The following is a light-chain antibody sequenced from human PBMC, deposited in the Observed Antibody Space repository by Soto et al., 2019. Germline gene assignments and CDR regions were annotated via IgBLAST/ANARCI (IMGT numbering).Light chain of an antibody. Sequence: EIVLTQSPGTLSLSPGERATLSCRASQSVTSNYLAWYQQKPGQAPRLHIHGASSRATGIPDRFSGSGSGTDFTLTISRLEPEDFAVYYCEQYGSSPLYTFGQGTKLEIK. CDR2: GAS. CDR3: EQYGSSPLYT. CDR1: QSVTSNY. V-gene: IGKV3-20*01. J-gene: IGKJ2*01.